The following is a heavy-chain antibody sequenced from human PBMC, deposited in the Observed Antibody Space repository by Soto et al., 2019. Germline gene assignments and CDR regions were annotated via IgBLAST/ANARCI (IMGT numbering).Heavy chain of an antibody. D-gene: IGHD7-27*01. CDR1: GFTFSNAW. J-gene: IGHJ4*02. CDR2: IKSKTDGGTT. V-gene: IGHV3-15*01. Sequence: GGSLRLSCAASGFTFSNAWMSWVRQAPGKGLEWVGRIKSKTDGGTTDYAAPVKGRFTISKDDSKNTLYLQMNSLKTEDTAVYYCTTDPHYTGERDYWGQGTLVTVSS. CDR3: TTDPHYTGERDY.